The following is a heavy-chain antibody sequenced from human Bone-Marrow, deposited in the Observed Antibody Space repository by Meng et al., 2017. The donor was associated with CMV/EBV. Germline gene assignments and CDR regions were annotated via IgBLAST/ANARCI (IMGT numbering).Heavy chain of an antibody. CDR2: INSDGSST. V-gene: IGHV3-74*01. Sequence: GESLKISCAASGFTFSSYWMHWVRQAPGKGLVWVSRINSDGSSTSYADSVKGRFTISRDNAKNTLYLQMNSLRAEDTAVYYCARDLVSSSWFYYYYGMDAWGQGTTVTVSS. D-gene: IGHD6-13*01. J-gene: IGHJ6*02. CDR3: ARDLVSSSWFYYYYGMDA. CDR1: GFTFSSYW.